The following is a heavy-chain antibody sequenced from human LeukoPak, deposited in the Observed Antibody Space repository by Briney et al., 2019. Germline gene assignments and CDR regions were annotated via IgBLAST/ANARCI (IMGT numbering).Heavy chain of an antibody. CDR3: ARGAYCSSINCYGFDY. V-gene: IGHV4-34*01. Sequence: SETLSLTCAVYDGSFSGYYWSWIRQPPGKGLEWIGEINHSGSTNYNPSLKSRVTLSVDTSKNQFSLKLSSVTAADTAVYYCARGAYCSSINCYGFDYWGQGTQVTASS. CDR1: DGSFSGYY. J-gene: IGHJ4*02. CDR2: INHSGST. D-gene: IGHD2-2*01.